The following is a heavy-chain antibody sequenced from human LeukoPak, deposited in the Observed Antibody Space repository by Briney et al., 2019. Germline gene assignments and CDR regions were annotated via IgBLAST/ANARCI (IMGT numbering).Heavy chain of an antibody. CDR1: GGSISSGSYY. Sequence: PSETLSLTCTVSGGSISSGSYYWNWIRQPAGKGLEWIGRIYTSGSTNYNPSLKSRVTISVDTSKNQFSLKLSSVTAADTAVYYCARKDLLRFLEWLVWGQGTLVTVSS. J-gene: IGHJ4*02. CDR2: IYTSGST. V-gene: IGHV4-61*02. D-gene: IGHD3-3*01. CDR3: ARKDLLRFLEWLV.